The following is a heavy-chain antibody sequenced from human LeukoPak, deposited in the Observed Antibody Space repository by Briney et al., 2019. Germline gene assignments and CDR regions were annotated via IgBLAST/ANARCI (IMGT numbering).Heavy chain of an antibody. J-gene: IGHJ6*02. CDR2: INHSGST. V-gene: IGHV4-34*01. CDR1: GGSFSSYY. CDR3: ARAKVNSSSWSYYGMDV. D-gene: IGHD6-13*01. Sequence: PSETLSLTCAVCGGSFSSYYWNWIRQSPGKGLEWIGEINHSGSTNYNPSLKSRVTISVDKSKNQFSLKLSSVTAADTAVYCCARAKVNSSSWSYYGMDVWGQGTTVTVSS.